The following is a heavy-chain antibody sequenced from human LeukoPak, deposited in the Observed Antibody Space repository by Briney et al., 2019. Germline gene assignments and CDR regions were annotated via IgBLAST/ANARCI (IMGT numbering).Heavy chain of an antibody. Sequence: SETLSLTCAVYGGSFSGYYWSWIRQPPGKGLEWIGEINHSGSTNYNPSLKSRVTISVDTSKNQFSLKLSSVTAADTAVYYCARAVYDFWSGYPISRVFDYWGQGTLVTVSS. CDR1: GGSFSGYY. J-gene: IGHJ4*02. V-gene: IGHV4-34*01. CDR3: ARAVYDFWSGYPISRVFDY. D-gene: IGHD3-3*01. CDR2: INHSGST.